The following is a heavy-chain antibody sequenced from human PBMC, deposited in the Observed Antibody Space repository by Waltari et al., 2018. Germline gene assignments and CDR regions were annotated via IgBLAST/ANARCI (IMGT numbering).Heavy chain of an antibody. Sequence: QVHLVQSGAEVKKPGASVKVSCMASGYTFTGYSIQWVRRAPGQGLEWMGRTNPNSGDTNYAQKFQCRVTLTRDTSINTAYMELSSLKSDDTAVYYCARDLGSDYGNRDSWGQGTLVTVPS. CDR1: GYTFTGYS. CDR2: TNPNSGDT. V-gene: IGHV1-2*06. J-gene: IGHJ4*02. D-gene: IGHD4-17*01. CDR3: ARDLGSDYGNRDS.